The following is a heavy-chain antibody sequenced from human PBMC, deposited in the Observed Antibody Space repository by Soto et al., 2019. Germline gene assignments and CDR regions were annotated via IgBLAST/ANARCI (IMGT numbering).Heavy chain of an antibody. J-gene: IGHJ4*02. CDR3: ARSPLIRTPSRLSTYFDS. CDR2: IYHSGNT. Sequence: PSETLSLTCAVSSGSISSGNWWSWVRQPPGKGLEWIAEIYHSGNTNYNPSLKSRVTISVDMSKTQFSLTLSSVTAADTAVYYCARSPLIRTPSRLSTYFDSWGQGILVTVSS. CDR1: SGSISSGNW. V-gene: IGHV4-4*02.